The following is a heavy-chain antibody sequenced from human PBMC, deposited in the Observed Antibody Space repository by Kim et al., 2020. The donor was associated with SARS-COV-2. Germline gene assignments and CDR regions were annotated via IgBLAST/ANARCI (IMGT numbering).Heavy chain of an antibody. CDR2: ISGSGNRA. CDR1: GFTFNSHD. CDR3: VRQVAGSNFDV. D-gene: IGHD3-10*01. V-gene: IGHV3-23*01. Sequence: GGSLRLSCGASGFTFNSHDLQWVRQAPGKGPEWVSGISGSGNRAFYADSVKGQFTISRDNSKNTLYLQLNILRAEDTAIYYCVRQVAGSNFDVWGQGTM. J-gene: IGHJ3*01.